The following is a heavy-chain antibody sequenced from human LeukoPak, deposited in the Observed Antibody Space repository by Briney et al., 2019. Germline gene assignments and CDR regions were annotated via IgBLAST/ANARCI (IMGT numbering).Heavy chain of an antibody. D-gene: IGHD4-17*01. CDR3: ARYDYGDYEGAFDI. CDR2: IWYDGSNK. CDR1: GFTFSSYA. Sequence: PGGSLRLSCAASGFTFSSYAMSWVRQAPGKGLEWVAVIWYDGSNKYYADSVKGRFTISRDNSKNTLYLQMNSLRAEDTAVYYCARYDYGDYEGAFDIWGQGTMVTVSS. V-gene: IGHV3-33*08. J-gene: IGHJ3*02.